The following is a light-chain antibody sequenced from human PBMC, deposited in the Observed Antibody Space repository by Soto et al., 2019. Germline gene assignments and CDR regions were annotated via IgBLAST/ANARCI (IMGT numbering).Light chain of an antibody. Sequence: SVLNRPPSAYGSPGRSGRISCNGTSSDVGAYNYVSWYQQLPGKAPKLIIYEVSKRPSGVPDRFSGSKSGNTASLTVSGLQAEDEADYYCTPYAGTYSFFYVFGTGTKVTVL. CDR2: EVS. J-gene: IGLJ1*01. CDR1: SSDVGAYNY. CDR3: TPYAGTYSFFYV. V-gene: IGLV2-8*01.